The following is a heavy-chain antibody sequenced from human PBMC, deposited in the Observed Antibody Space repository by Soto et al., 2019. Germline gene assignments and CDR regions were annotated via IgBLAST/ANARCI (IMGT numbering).Heavy chain of an antibody. CDR2: ISYDGSNK. Sequence: QVQLVESGGGVVQPGRSLRLSCAASGFTFSSYGMHWVRQAPGKGLEWVAVISYDGSNKYYADSVKGRFTISRDNSKNTLYLQMNSLRAEDTAVYYCAKDSLDSSGYLLFDYWGQGTLVTVSS. J-gene: IGHJ4*02. CDR1: GFTFSSYG. D-gene: IGHD3-22*01. V-gene: IGHV3-30*18. CDR3: AKDSLDSSGYLLFDY.